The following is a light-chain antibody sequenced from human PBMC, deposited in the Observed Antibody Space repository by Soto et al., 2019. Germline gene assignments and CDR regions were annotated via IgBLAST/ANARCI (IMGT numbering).Light chain of an antibody. Sequence: EIVMTQSPATLSVSPGERVTLSCRASQTVSSNLAWYQQKPGQAPRLLIYGASTRATGFPARFSGSGSGTELTITISSLQSEDFEVYFCQQYHDWPLTFGQGTKVDIK. V-gene: IGKV3D-15*01. CDR3: QQYHDWPLT. J-gene: IGKJ1*01. CDR2: GAS. CDR1: QTVSSN.